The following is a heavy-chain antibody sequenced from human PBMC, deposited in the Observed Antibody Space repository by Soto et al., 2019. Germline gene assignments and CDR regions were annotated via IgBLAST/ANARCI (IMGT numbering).Heavy chain of an antibody. D-gene: IGHD3-10*01. CDR2: INAGNGDT. CDR3: ARVKTGFGEIPFDY. Sequence: ASVKVSCKASGYTFTSYGMNWVRQAPGQRLEWMGWINAGNGDTKYSQKFQGRVTITRDTSARTAYMQLSSLRSEDTAVYYCARVKTGFGEIPFDYWGQGTPVTVSS. V-gene: IGHV1-3*01. J-gene: IGHJ4*02. CDR1: GYTFTSYG.